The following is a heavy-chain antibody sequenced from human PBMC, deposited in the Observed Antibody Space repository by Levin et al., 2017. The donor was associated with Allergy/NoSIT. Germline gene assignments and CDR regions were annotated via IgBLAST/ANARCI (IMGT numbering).Heavy chain of an antibody. V-gene: IGHV2-5*02. Sequence: SGPTLVKPTQTLTLTCTFSGFSLSTSGVGVGWIRQPPGKALEWLALIYWDDDKRYSPSLKSRLTITKDTSKNQVVLTMTNMDPVDTATYYCAHIIRYYYDSSGYPGRRGSYYFDYWGQGTLVTVSS. CDR1: GFSLSTSGVG. CDR3: AHIIRYYYDSSGYPGRRGSYYFDY. J-gene: IGHJ4*02. CDR2: IYWDDDK. D-gene: IGHD3-22*01.